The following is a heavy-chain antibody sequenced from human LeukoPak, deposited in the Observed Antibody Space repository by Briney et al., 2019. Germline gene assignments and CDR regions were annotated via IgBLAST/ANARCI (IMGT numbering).Heavy chain of an antibody. J-gene: IGHJ4*02. V-gene: IGHV3-7*01. Sequence: PGGSLRLSCAASGFTFSNYWMRWVRQAPGKGLEWVAAIRQDGNEIYYADSVKARFTISRDNTKKPLYLQMNSLRAEDTAVYYCTKEDFDYWGQGALVTVSS. CDR2: IRQDGNEI. CDR3: TKEDFDY. CDR1: GFTFSNYW.